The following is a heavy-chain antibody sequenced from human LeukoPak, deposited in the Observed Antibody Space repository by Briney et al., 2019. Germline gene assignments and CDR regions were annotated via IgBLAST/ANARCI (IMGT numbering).Heavy chain of an antibody. Sequence: SETLSLTCTVSGGSISSYYWSWIRQPPGKGLEWIGYIYYSGSTNYNPSLKSRVTISVDTSKNQFSLKLSSVTAADTAVYYCARGDSSWYGTDGKFDPWGQGTLVTVSS. D-gene: IGHD6-13*01. CDR3: ARGDSSWYGTDGKFDP. CDR2: IYYSGST. J-gene: IGHJ5*02. CDR1: GGSISSYY. V-gene: IGHV4-59*08.